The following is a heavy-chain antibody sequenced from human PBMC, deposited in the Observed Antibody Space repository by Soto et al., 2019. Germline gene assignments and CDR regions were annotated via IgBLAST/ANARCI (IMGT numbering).Heavy chain of an antibody. V-gene: IGHV4-59*01. Sequence: PSETLSLTCTVSGGSISSYYWSWIRQPPGKGLEWIGYIYYSGSTNYNPSLKSRVTISVDTSKNQFSLKLSSVTAADTAVYYCARVQTYYYDSSGYYPQDWGQGTLVTVSS. CDR1: GGSISSYY. CDR2: IYYSGST. CDR3: ARVQTYYYDSSGYYPQD. J-gene: IGHJ4*02. D-gene: IGHD3-22*01.